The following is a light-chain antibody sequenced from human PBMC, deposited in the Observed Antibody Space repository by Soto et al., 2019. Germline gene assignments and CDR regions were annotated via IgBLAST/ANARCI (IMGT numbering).Light chain of an antibody. Sequence: DIQMTQSPPTLSASVGDRVTITCRASQSIRSWLAWYQQKPGKAPKLLIYKASSLESGVPSRFSGSGSGTESTLTISSLQPDDFATYYCQQYNSYSLFGQGTKLEIK. CDR2: KAS. CDR3: QQYNSYSL. J-gene: IGKJ2*01. CDR1: QSIRSW. V-gene: IGKV1-5*03.